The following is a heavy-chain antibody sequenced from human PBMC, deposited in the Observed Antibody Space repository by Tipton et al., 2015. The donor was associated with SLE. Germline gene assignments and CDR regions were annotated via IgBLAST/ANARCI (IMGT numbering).Heavy chain of an antibody. CDR3: ARSMLTTKRVFDY. D-gene: IGHD3-16*01. J-gene: IGHJ4*02. V-gene: IGHV4-34*01. Sequence: TLSLTCAVYGASFSDYYWSWIRQPPGKGLEWIGGINHSGNTYYNPSLKSRVTISVDTSKNQFSLSVNSVTAADTAVYYCARSMLTTKRVFDYWGQGTLVTVSS. CDR1: GASFSDYY. CDR2: INHSGNT.